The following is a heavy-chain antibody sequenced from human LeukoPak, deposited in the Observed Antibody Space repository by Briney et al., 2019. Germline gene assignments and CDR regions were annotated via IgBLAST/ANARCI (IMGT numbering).Heavy chain of an antibody. CDR1: GFTSTSYS. CDR2: ISRDAGAT. V-gene: IGHV3-48*02. J-gene: IGHJ4*02. Sequence: GGSLRLSCAGSGFTSTSYSMNWVRQAPGEGLEWLSYISRDAGATYYADSVKGRFSISRDDAKNTLFLQMNSLRDEDTAVYYCARDSYYFDSSGHSNFDFWGQGTLVTVSS. CDR3: ARDSYYFDSSGHSNFDF. D-gene: IGHD3-22*01.